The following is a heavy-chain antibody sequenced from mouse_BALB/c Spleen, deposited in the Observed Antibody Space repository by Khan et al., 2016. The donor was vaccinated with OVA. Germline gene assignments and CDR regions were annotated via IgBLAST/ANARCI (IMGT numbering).Heavy chain of an antibody. D-gene: IGHD2-1*01. CDR1: GYTFTDYA. CDR3: ARGKGNSRFAY. Sequence: QVQLQQSGAELVRPGVSVKISCKGSGYTFTDYAMHWVKQSHAKSLEWIGVISTYYGDATYNQKFKGKATMTVDTSSSTAYMALARLTSEDSAIYYGARGKGNSRFAYWGQGTLVTVAA. J-gene: IGHJ3*01. CDR2: ISTYYGDA. V-gene: IGHV1S137*01.